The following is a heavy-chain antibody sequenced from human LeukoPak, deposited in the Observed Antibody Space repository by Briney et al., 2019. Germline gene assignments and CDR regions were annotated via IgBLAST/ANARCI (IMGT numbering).Heavy chain of an antibody. CDR2: IIVIFGTA. CDR1: GGTFSNYA. CDR3: ARGELGYSYGYMAYY. V-gene: IGHV1-69*13. J-gene: IGHJ4*02. D-gene: IGHD5-18*01. Sequence: SVKVSCKASGGTFSNYAISWVRQAPGQGLEWMGGIIVIFGTANYAQKFQGRVTITADESTRTAHMELSSLRSEDTAVYYCARGELGYSYGYMAYYWGQGTLVTVSS.